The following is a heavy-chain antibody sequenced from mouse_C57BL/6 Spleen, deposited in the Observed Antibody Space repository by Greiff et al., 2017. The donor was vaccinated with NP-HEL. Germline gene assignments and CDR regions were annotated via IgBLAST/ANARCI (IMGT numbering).Heavy chain of an antibody. CDR1: GYTFTDYY. CDR3: ARPPHFAY. V-gene: IGHV1-26*01. J-gene: IGHJ3*01. Sequence: EVQLQQSGPELVKPGASVKISCKASGYTFTDYYMNWVKQSHGKSLEWIGDINPNNGGTSYNQKFKGKATLTVDKSSSTAYMELRSLTSEDSAVYYCARPPHFAYLGQGTLVTVSA. CDR2: INPNNGGT.